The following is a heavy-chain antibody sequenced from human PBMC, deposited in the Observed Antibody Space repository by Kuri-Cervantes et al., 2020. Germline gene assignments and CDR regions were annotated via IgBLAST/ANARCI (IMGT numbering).Heavy chain of an antibody. V-gene: IGHV4-39*01. CDR3: ARQGGWNYYYGMDV. D-gene: IGHD1-1*01. J-gene: IGHJ6*02. CDR2: IYYSGRT. Sequence: SETLSLTCTVSGGSISSSSYYWGWIRQPPGKGLEWIGSIYYSGRTYYNPSLKSRVTISVDTSNNQFSLKLSSVTAADTAVYYCARQGGWNYYYGMDVWGQGTTVTVSS. CDR1: GGSISSSSYY.